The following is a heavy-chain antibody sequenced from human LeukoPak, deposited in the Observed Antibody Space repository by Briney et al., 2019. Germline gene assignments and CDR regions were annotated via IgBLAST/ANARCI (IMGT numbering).Heavy chain of an antibody. D-gene: IGHD3-10*01. V-gene: IGHV3-13*01. CDR3: IRGGDGFDP. CDR2: IDTAGHT. CDR1: GFTFSNYD. Sequence: GSLRLSCAASGFTFSNYDMHWVRQATGKGLEWVSAIDTAGHTYYIDSVKGRFTISRENAKNSLYLQMNGLRAGDTAVYYCIRGGDGFDPWGQGTLVTVSS. J-gene: IGHJ5*02.